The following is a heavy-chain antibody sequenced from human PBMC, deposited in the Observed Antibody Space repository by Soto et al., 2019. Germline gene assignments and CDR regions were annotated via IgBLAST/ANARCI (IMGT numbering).Heavy chain of an antibody. Sequence: QLQLQESGPGLVEPSETLSLTCTVSGGSISGSTYYWGWIRQPPGKGLEWIGTTYYSGDTYYNPPLRIRVTISVDTSKNQFSLKLSSVTAADTAVYYCVRQRYSTVWARIDYWGQGSLVTVSS. CDR3: VRQRYSTVWARIDY. D-gene: IGHD3-16*02. CDR1: GGSISGSTYY. J-gene: IGHJ4*02. V-gene: IGHV4-39*01. CDR2: TYYSGDT.